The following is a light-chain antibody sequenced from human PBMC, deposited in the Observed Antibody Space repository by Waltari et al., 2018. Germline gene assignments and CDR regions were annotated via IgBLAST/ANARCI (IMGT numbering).Light chain of an antibody. CDR2: GAS. J-gene: IGKJ1*01. Sequence: EIVLTQSPGTLSSSPEERATLSCRASQSVSSSYLAWYQQKPGQAPRLLIYGASSRATGITDRFSGSGSGTDFTLTISRLEPEDFAVYYCQQYGRSPRTFGQGTTVEIK. CDR1: QSVSSSY. V-gene: IGKV3-20*01. CDR3: QQYGRSPRT.